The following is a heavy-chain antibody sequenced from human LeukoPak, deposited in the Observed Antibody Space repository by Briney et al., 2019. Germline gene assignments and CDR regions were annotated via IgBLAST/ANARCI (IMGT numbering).Heavy chain of an antibody. CDR3: ARDWGYCSSTSCPGDGFDP. Sequence: ASVKVSCKASGYTFTSYDINWVRQATGQGLEWMGWMNPNSGNTGYAQKFQGRVTMTRNTSISTAYMELSSLRSEDTAVYYCARDWGYCSSTSCPGDGFDPWGQGTLVTVSS. CDR1: GYTFTSYD. D-gene: IGHD2-2*01. CDR2: MNPNSGNT. V-gene: IGHV1-8*01. J-gene: IGHJ5*02.